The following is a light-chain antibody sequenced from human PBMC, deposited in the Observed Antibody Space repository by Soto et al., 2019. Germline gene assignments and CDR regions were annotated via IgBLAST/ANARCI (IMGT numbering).Light chain of an antibody. V-gene: IGLV3-21*04. J-gene: IGLJ2*01. CDR3: QVWDSSSDHPGVV. CDR1: KIGSKS. Sequence: SYELTQPPSVSVAPGKTARITCGGNKIGSKSVHWYQQKPGQAPVLVIYYDSDRPSGIPERFSGSNSGNTATLTISRVEAGDEADYYCQVWDSSSDHPGVVFGGGTKLTVL. CDR2: YDS.